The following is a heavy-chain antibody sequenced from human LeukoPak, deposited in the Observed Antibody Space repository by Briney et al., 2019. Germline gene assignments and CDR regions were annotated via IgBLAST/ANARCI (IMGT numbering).Heavy chain of an antibody. CDR1: GYSSTTYH. CDR2: INPSGGST. Sequence: ASVKVSCKASGYSSTTYHMHWVRQAAGQGLEWLGIINPSGGSTTYHSKFQGRVTITRDTSTSTVYMELRGLRSEDTAVYYCARVLWFGELPRHDWGQGTLVTVSS. D-gene: IGHD3-10*01. J-gene: IGHJ4*02. CDR3: ARVLWFGELPRHD. V-gene: IGHV1-46*01.